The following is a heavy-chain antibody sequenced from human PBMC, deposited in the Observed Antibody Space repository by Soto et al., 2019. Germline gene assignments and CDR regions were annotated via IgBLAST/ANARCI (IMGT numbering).Heavy chain of an antibody. CDR2: IYQSGST. CDR3: ARMYYDFWSGYYTGQKRLGIEV. D-gene: IGHD3-3*01. J-gene: IGHJ6*02. V-gene: IGHV4-4*02. CDR1: GGSISSSNW. Sequence: QVQLQESGPGLVKPSGTLSLTCAVSGGSISSSNWWSWVRQPPGKGLEWIGEIYQSGSTNYNPSLKSKVHISEVKSKNPVSLKLSSLTAAHTAVYYCARMYYDFWSGYYTGQKRLGIEVWGQGTTVTVSS.